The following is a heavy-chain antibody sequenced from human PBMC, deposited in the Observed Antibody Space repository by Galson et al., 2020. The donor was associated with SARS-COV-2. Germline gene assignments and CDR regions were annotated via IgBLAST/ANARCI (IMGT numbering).Heavy chain of an antibody. J-gene: IGHJ6*02. Sequence: KIGESLKISCEVSGFIFTDYTMTWVRQAPGKGLEWVSSISPSSSYLYEADSVKGRFTTFRDNAKKSLYLQMNSLRDDDTAVYYCARSSTLMTLSNHDYYGLDVWGHGTTVTVSS. CDR3: ARSSTLMTLSNHDYYGLDV. CDR2: ISPSSSYL. V-gene: IGHV3-21*01. CDR1: GFIFTDYT.